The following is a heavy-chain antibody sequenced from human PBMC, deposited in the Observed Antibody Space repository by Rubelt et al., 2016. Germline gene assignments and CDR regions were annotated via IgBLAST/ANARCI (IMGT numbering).Heavy chain of an antibody. CDR1: GGSISSYY. J-gene: IGHJ6*02. Sequence: QVQLQESGPGLVKPSETLSLTCTVSGGSISSYYWSWIRQPPGKGLEWIGYIYSSGSTNYKPSLKSGVTCVVSFAKSKFSLRLSSVAAADTAVYYCARVRVQEAMAYFYYYGMDVWGQGTTVTVSS. CDR2: IYSSGST. CDR3: ARVRVQEAMAYFYYYGMDV. V-gene: IGHV4-59*01. D-gene: IGHD2-8*01.